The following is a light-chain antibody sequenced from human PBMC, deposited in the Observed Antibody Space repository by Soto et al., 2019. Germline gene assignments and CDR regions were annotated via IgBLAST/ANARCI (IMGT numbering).Light chain of an antibody. CDR1: QSFISSY. Sequence: EIVMTQSPATLSVSPGERATLSCRASQSFISSYLAWYQQKPGQAPRLLIYGASSRATGIPDRFSGSGSGTDFTLTISRLEPEDFAVYYCQQYDSSPKTFGQGTKVDIK. J-gene: IGKJ1*01. CDR2: GAS. V-gene: IGKV3-20*01. CDR3: QQYDSSPKT.